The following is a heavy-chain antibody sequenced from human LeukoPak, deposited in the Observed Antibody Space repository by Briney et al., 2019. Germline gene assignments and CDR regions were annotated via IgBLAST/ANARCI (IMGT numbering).Heavy chain of an antibody. J-gene: IGHJ5*02. CDR2: ISAYNGNT. D-gene: IGHD3-3*01. V-gene: IGHV1-18*01. Sequence: ASVKVSCKASGYTFTSYGISWVRQAPGQGLEWMGWISAYNGNTNYAQKLQGRVTMTTDTSTSTAYMGLRSLRSDDTAVYYCARIGVLFGVVIPNCFDPWGQGILVTVSS. CDR3: ARIGVLFGVVIPNCFDP. CDR1: GYTFTSYG.